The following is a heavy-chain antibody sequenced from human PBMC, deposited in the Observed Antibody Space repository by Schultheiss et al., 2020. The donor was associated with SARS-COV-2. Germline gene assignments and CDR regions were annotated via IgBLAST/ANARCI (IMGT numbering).Heavy chain of an antibody. D-gene: IGHD5-18*01. CDR3: ARARGIHYYFDY. V-gene: IGHV3-15*01. CDR1: GFTFSNAW. J-gene: IGHJ4*02. Sequence: GGSLRLSCAASGFTFSNAWMSWVRQAPGKGLEWVGRIKSKTDGGTTDYAAPVKGRFTISRDDSKNTLYLQMNSLRAEDTAVYYCARARGIHYYFDYWGQGTLVTVSS. CDR2: IKSKTDGGTT.